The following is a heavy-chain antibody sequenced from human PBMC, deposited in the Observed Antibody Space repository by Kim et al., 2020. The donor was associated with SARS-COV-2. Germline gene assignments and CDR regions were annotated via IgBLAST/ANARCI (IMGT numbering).Heavy chain of an antibody. Sequence: GGSLRLSCAASGFPFGDYAMHWVRQAPGKGPEWVLGLNCNSGNIAYADSVTGRFTISRDNVKNSLYVPLNSLKTEDTAFYYCAKVLRKTVSYYSLFDSWG. D-gene: IGHD1-26*01. CDR2: LNCNSGNI. V-gene: IGHV3-9*01. J-gene: IGHJ4*01. CDR1: GFPFGDYA. CDR3: AKVLRKTVSYYSLFDS.